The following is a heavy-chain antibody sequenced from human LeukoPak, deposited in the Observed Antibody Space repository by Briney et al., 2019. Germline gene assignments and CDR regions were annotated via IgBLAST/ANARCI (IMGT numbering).Heavy chain of an antibody. CDR1: GYTFTSYG. Sequence: ASVKVSCKASGYTFTSYGISWVRQAPGQGLEWMGWISAYNGNTNYAQKLQGRVTMTTDTSTSTAYMELRSLRSDDTAVYYCARENPDIVATWATFGWFDPWGQGTLVTVSS. V-gene: IGHV1-18*01. CDR3: ARENPDIVATWATFGWFDP. D-gene: IGHD5-12*01. CDR2: ISAYNGNT. J-gene: IGHJ5*02.